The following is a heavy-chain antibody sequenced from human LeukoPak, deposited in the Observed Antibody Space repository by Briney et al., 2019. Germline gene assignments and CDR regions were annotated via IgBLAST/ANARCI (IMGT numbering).Heavy chain of an antibody. V-gene: IGHV3-7*01. Sequence: PGGSLRLSCSASGFTFSSSWMTWVRQAPGKGLEWVANIKQDGSEQYTADSLKGRFTISRDNDKKLVFLQMNSLRVDDTAVYYCARDSRSHCSSTACYGPYFDYWGQGTLVTVSS. J-gene: IGHJ4*02. D-gene: IGHD2-2*01. CDR2: IKQDGSEQ. CDR1: GFTFSSSW. CDR3: ARDSRSHCSSTACYGPYFDY.